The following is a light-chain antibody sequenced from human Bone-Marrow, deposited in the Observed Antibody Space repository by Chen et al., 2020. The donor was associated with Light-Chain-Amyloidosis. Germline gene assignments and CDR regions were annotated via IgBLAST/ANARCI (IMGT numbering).Light chain of an antibody. V-gene: IGKV1-33*01. J-gene: IGKJ2*01. CDR2: DAS. Sequence: DIQMTQSPSSLSVSIGDRVTITCQASPDIRNYLNLYQQKPGKPPKLLIDDASNLQTGVPSRFSGSVSGTDFTVPINNLQPDDVATYVCQHYYGLRYTFGQGTKLEIK. CDR1: PDIRNY. CDR3: QHYYGLRYT.